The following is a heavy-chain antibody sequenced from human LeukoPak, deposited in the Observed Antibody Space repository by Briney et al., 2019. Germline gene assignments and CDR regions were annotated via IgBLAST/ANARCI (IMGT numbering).Heavy chain of an antibody. CDR2: IYSGGST. CDR1: GFTVSSNY. V-gene: IGHV3-53*01. J-gene: IGHJ4*02. CDR3: ARVVVAALDY. D-gene: IGHD2-15*01. Sequence: GSLRLSCAASGFTVSSNYMSWVRQAPGKGLEWVSVIYSGGSTYYADSVKGRSTISRDNSKNTLYLQMNSLRAEDTAVYYCARVVVAALDYWGQGTLVTVSS.